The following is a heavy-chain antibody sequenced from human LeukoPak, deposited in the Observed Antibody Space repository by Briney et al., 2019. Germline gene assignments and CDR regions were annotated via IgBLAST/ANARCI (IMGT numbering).Heavy chain of an antibody. CDR3: ANIIRKYTSGYYYFDY. CDR2: ISFDGNNE. Sequence: PGRSLRLSCAVSGFSFSNYGIHWVRQAPGKGLEWVADISFDGNNEHYADSVKGRFTNSRDNSKNTLYLQMNSLRAEDTAVYYCANIIRKYTSGYYYFDYWGQGTLVTVSS. D-gene: IGHD6-25*01. CDR1: GFSFSNYG. J-gene: IGHJ4*02. V-gene: IGHV3-30*18.